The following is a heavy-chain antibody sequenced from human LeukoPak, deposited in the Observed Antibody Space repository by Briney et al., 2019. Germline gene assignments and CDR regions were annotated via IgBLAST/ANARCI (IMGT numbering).Heavy chain of an antibody. D-gene: IGHD2-2*01. V-gene: IGHV1-8*03. CDR2: MNPNSGNT. Sequence: ASVKVSCKASGYTFTSYDINWVRQATGQGLEWMGWMNPNSGNTGYAQKFQGRVTITRNTSISTAYIELSSLRSEDTAVYYCARVNVVVPAAIRRYNWFDPWGQGTLVTVSS. CDR3: ARVNVVVPAAIRRYNWFDP. CDR1: GYTFTSYD. J-gene: IGHJ5*02.